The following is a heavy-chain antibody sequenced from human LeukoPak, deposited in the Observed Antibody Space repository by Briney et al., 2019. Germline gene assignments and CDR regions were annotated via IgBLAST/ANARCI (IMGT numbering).Heavy chain of an antibody. D-gene: IGHD3-16*01. CDR3: ARDLGSWPFSYYDYVWGSSVNWFDP. CDR1: GYTFTSYG. J-gene: IGHJ5*02. CDR2: ISAYNGNT. V-gene: IGHV1-18*01. Sequence: ASVKVSCKASGYTFTSYGISWVRQAPGQGLEWMGWISAYNGNTNYAQKLQGRVTMTTDTSTSTAYMELRSLRSDDTAVYYCARDLGSWPFSYYDYVWGSSVNWFDPWGQGTLVTVSS.